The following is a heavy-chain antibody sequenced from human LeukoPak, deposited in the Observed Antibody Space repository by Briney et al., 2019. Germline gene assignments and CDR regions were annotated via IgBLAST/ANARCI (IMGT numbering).Heavy chain of an antibody. V-gene: IGHV3-30*04. D-gene: IGHD4-17*01. CDR2: ISYDGSNK. Sequence: GRSLRLSCAASGFTFSSYAMHWVRQAPGKGLEWVAVISYDGSNKYYADSVKGRFTISRDNSKNTLYLQMNSLRAEDTAVYYCARHGPFYGTAFYFDYWGQGTLVTVSS. CDR1: GFTFSSYA. CDR3: ARHGPFYGTAFYFDY. J-gene: IGHJ4*02.